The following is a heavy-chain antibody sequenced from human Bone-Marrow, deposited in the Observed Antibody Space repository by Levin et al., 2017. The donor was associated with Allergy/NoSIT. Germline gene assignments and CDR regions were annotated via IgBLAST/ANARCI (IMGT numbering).Heavy chain of an antibody. J-gene: IGHJ4*02. CDR3: ARVYFYDSSGPAADS. CDR2: IYYSGNT. D-gene: IGHD3-22*01. Sequence: SETLSLTCNVSGGSISNDGYHWGWIRQHPVKGLEWIGYIYYSGNTYYNPSLWSRLSISTETSKNQFSLRLNSVTAADTAVYYCARVYFYDSSGPAADSWGQGTRVTVSS. V-gene: IGHV4-31*03. CDR1: GGSISNDGYH.